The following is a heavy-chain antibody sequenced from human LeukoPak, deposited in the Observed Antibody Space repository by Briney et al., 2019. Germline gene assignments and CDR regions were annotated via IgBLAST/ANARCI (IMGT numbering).Heavy chain of an antibody. D-gene: IGHD5-18*01. Sequence: ASVKVSCKASGYTFTSYGISWVRQAPGQGLEWMGWISAYNGNTNYAQKLQGRVTMTTDTSTSTAYMELRSLRSDDTAVYYCAKDRDTGIGAYSWGYFDYWGQGTLVTVSS. CDR2: ISAYNGNT. CDR1: GYTFTSYG. V-gene: IGHV1-18*01. J-gene: IGHJ4*02. CDR3: AKDRDTGIGAYSWGYFDY.